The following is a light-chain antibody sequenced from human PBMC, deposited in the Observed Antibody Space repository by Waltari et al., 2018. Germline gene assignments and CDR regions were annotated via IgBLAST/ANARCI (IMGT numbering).Light chain of an antibody. Sequence: EIVLTQSPVTLSLSPGERATLSCSASQPVGTHLAWYQHKPGQAPRLLIYNASFRAPGIPARFSGSGSGTDFTLTISHLEPEDFAFYYCQHRDNWLFTFGPGTKVEVK. CDR3: QHRDNWLFT. J-gene: IGKJ3*01. CDR1: QPVGTH. CDR2: NAS. V-gene: IGKV3-11*01.